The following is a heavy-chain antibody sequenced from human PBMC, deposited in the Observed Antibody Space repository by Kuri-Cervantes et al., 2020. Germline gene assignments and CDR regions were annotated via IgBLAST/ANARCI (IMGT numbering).Heavy chain of an antibody. Sequence: GESLKISCAASGFTFSSYGTHWVRQAPGKGLEWVSVIYIGGGTYYADSVKGRFTISRDNSKNTLYLQMNSLRDEDTAVYYCARDRVLLWFGELNSGWFDPWGQGTLVTVSS. V-gene: IGHV3-NL1*01. CDR3: ARDRVLLWFGELNSGWFDP. J-gene: IGHJ5*02. D-gene: IGHD3-10*01. CDR2: IYIGGGT. CDR1: GFTFSSYG.